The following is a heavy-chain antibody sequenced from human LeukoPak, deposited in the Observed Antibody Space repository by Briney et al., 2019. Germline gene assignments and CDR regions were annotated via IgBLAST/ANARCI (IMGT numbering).Heavy chain of an antibody. CDR2: ISAYNGNT. CDR3: ARDCSGGSCYDLDY. D-gene: IGHD2-15*01. CDR1: GYTFLDYG. V-gene: IGHV1-18*01. Sequence: ASVKVSCKASGYTFLDYGIGWLRQAPGQGLEWMGWISAYNGNTNYAQKLQGRVTMTTDTSTSTAYMELRSLRSDDTAVYYCARDCSGGSCYDLDYWGQGTLVTVSS. J-gene: IGHJ4*02.